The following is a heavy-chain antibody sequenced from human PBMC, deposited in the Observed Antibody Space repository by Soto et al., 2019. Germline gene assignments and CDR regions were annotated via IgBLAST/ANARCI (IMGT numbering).Heavy chain of an antibody. CDR3: ARARMVRGIIYYYGMDV. CDR1: GGFIISDGNY. CDR2: IYYSGST. D-gene: IGHD3-10*01. Sequence: SETLSVTCTVSGGFIISDGNYWIWIRQHPGKGLEWIGYIYYSGSTNYNPSLKSRVTISVDTSKNQFSLKLNSVTAADTAVYYCARARMVRGIIYYYGMDVWGQGTTVTVS. J-gene: IGHJ6*02. V-gene: IGHV4-31*03.